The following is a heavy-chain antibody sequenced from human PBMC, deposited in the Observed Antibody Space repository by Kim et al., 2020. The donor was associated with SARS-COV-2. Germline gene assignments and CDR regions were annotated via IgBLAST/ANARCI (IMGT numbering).Heavy chain of an antibody. CDR2: FDPEDGET. D-gene: IGHD3-10*01. J-gene: IGHJ4*02. Sequence: ASVKVSCKVSGYTLTELSMHWVRQAPGKGLEWMGGFDPEDGETIYAQKFQGRVTMTEDTSTDTAYMALRSLRSEGTAVYYCATDAPNYYGSGSPTDHWGQ. V-gene: IGHV1-24*01. CDR3: ATDAPNYYGSGSPTDH. CDR1: GYTLTELS.